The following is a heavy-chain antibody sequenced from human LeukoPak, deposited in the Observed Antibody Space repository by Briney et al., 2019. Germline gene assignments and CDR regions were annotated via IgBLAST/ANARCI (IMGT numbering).Heavy chain of an antibody. CDR3: ARDGAYYFDY. CDR2: IWYDGSNK. V-gene: IGHV3-33*08. J-gene: IGHJ4*02. D-gene: IGHD1-26*01. Sequence: GGSLRLSCAASGFTFSNYAMNWVRQAPGKGLEWVAVIWYDGSNKYYADSVKGRFTISRDNSKNTLYLQMNSLRAEDTAVYYCARDGAYYFDYWGQGTLVTVSS. CDR1: GFTFSNYA.